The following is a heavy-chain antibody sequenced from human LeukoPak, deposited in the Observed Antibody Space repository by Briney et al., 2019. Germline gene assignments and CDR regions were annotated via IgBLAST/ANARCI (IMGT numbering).Heavy chain of an antibody. V-gene: IGHV4-34*01. CDR3: ARNRKRGYSYGPVGFFH. CDR1: GGSFSGYY. CDR2: INHSGST. Sequence: SETLSLTCAVYGGSFSGYYWSWIRQPPGKGLEWIGEINHSGSTNYNPSLKSRVTISVDTSKDQFSLKLSSVTAADTAAYYCARNRKRGYSYGPVGFFHWGQGTLVTVSS. J-gene: IGHJ4*02. D-gene: IGHD5-18*01.